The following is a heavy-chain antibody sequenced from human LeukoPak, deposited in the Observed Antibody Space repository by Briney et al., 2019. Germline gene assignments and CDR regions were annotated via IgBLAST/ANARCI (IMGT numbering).Heavy chain of an antibody. Sequence: SETLSLTCTVSGGSISSSSYYWGWIRQPPGKGLEWIGSIYYNGSTYYNPSLKSRVTISVDTSKNQFSLKLSSVTAADTAVYYCLLRSKSFWFDYWGQGTLVTVSS. CDR3: LLRSKSFWFDY. D-gene: IGHD2-15*01. CDR2: IYYNGST. CDR1: GGSISSSSYY. V-gene: IGHV4-39*07. J-gene: IGHJ4*02.